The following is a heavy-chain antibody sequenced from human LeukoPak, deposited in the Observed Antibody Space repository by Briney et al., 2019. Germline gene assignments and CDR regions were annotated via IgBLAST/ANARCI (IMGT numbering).Heavy chain of an antibody. CDR1: GCTVSNNY. CDR3: ARDGGSSTKEPTGGYYYSGMDV. Sequence: PGGSLRLSCAAAGCTVSNNYMSWVRQAPGKGLGWVSLSYSDGSTRYTDSVKGRFTISGDKSTNPLSLQLNSLRAEDTAVYYCARDGGSSTKEPTGGYYYSGMDVWGQGTTVTVS. V-gene: IGHV3-53*01. CDR2: SYSDGST. D-gene: IGHD1-1*01. J-gene: IGHJ6*02.